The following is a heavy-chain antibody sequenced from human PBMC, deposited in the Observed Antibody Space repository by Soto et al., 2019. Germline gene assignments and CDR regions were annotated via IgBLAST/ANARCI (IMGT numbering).Heavy chain of an antibody. CDR3: ARDAPIGGYCSGGSCLKYNWFDP. Sequence: SQTLSLTCAISGDSVSSNSAAWNWIRQSPSGGLEWLGRTYYRSKWYNDYAVSVKSRITINPDTSKNQFSLQLNSVTPEDTAVYYCARDAPIGGYCSGGSCLKYNWFDPWGQGTLVTVSS. D-gene: IGHD2-15*01. J-gene: IGHJ5*02. V-gene: IGHV6-1*01. CDR2: TYYRSKWYN. CDR1: GDSVSSNSAA.